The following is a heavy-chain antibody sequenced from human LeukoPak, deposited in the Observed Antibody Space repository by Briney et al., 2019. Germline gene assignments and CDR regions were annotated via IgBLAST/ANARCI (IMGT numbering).Heavy chain of an antibody. CDR2: IYYSGST. V-gene: IGHV4-59*12. D-gene: IGHD2-21*02. J-gene: IGHJ4*02. CDR1: GGSISSYY. CDR3: ARDCRSGGDCYSLDY. Sequence: PSETLSLTCTVSGGSISSYYWSWIRQPPGKGLEWIGYIYYSGSTYYNPSLKSRVTISVDTSKNQFSLKLSSVTAADTAVYYCARDCRSGGDCYSLDYWGQGTLVTVSS.